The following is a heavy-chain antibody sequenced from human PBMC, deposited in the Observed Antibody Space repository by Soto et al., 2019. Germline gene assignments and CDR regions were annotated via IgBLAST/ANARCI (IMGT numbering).Heavy chain of an antibody. V-gene: IGHV4-59*01. Sequence: QVQLQESGPGLVKASETLSLTCSVSGGSISRYYWSWIRQPPGKGLEWIGYAYYSGDTGYNPSLKSRVTRAVDTSKHQVSLQLSSVTAADTAVYYCARDRSTYGGGGTGEGKENGFDPWGQGALVTVSS. CDR1: GGSISRYY. CDR3: ARDRSTYGGGGTGEGKENGFDP. CDR2: AYYSGDT. J-gene: IGHJ5*02. D-gene: IGHD2-8*01.